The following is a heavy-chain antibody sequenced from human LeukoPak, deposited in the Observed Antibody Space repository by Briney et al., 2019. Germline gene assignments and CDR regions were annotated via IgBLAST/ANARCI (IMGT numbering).Heavy chain of an antibody. V-gene: IGHV3-23*01. D-gene: IGHD3-22*01. Sequence: GGSLRLSCAASGFTFSSYSMNWVRQAPGKGLEWVSAISGSGGSTYYADSVKGRFTISRDNSKNTLYLQMNSLRAEDTAVYYCAKDLRVVVKQGGAFDIWGQGTMVTVSS. CDR2: ISGSGGST. J-gene: IGHJ3*02. CDR1: GFTFSSYS. CDR3: AKDLRVVVKQGGAFDI.